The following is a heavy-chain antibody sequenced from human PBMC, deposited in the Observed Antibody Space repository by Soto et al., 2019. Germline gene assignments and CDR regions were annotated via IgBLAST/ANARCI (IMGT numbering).Heavy chain of an antibody. D-gene: IGHD4-17*01. CDR2: IYHSGST. CDR1: GGSISSSNW. Sequence: QVQLQESGPGLVKPSGTLSLTCAVSGGSISSSNWWSWVRQPPGKGLEWIGEIYHSGSTNYNPSLKRRVTISVAKSKTQSTLKLSSVTAADTAVYYCAIRTTVTTRLGYWGQGTLVTVSS. V-gene: IGHV4-4*02. J-gene: IGHJ4*02. CDR3: AIRTTVTTRLGY.